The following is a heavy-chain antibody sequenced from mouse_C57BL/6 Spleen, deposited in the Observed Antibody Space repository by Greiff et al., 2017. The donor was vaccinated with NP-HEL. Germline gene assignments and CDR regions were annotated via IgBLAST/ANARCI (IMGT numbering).Heavy chain of an antibody. V-gene: IGHV1-62-2*01. Sequence: QVQLKESGAELVKPGASVKLSCKASGYTFTEYTIHWVKQRSGQGLEWIGWFYPGSGSIKYNEKFKDKATLTADKSSSTVYMELSRLTSEDSAVYFCARHEEGRGYGSSYQYFDVWGTGTTVTVSS. CDR2: FYPGSGSI. D-gene: IGHD1-1*01. J-gene: IGHJ1*03. CDR3: ARHEEGRGYGSSYQYFDV. CDR1: GYTFTEYT.